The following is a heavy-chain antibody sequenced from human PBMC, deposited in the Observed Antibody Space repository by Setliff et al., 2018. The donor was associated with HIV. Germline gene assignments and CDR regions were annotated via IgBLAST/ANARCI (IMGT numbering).Heavy chain of an antibody. D-gene: IGHD6-13*01. Sequence: SETLSLTCTVSGGSISSYYWSWIRQPPGKGLEWIGYIYTSGITHYNPSLKSRVTISVDTSKNRLSLKLSSVTAADAAVYYCARAMSSSWYIDGFDIWGQGTVVTVSS. V-gene: IGHV4-4*08. CDR2: IYTSGIT. CDR1: GGSISSYY. CDR3: ARAMSSSWYIDGFDI. J-gene: IGHJ3*02.